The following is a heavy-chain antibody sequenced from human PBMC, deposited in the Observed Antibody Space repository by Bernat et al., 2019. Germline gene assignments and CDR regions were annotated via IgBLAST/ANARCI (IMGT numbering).Heavy chain of an antibody. D-gene: IGHD2-15*01. Sequence: QVQLVESGGGVVQPGRSLRLSCAASGFTFSSYAMHWVRQAPGKGLEWVAVISYDGSNKYYADSVKGRFTISSDNSKNTLYLQMNSLRAEDTAVYYCARTGGGWGQGTLVTVSS. J-gene: IGHJ4*02. CDR1: GFTFSSYA. V-gene: IGHV3-30*01. CDR3: ARTGGG. CDR2: ISYDGSNK.